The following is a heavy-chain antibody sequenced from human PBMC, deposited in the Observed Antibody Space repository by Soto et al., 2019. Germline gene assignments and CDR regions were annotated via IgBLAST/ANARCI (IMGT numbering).Heavy chain of an antibody. CDR3: AKDRGGVLAPSYFDY. CDR1: RFSFSDHA. V-gene: IGHV3-23*01. Sequence: GGSMRLSCAASRFSFSDHAMRWVSQAPGKGLEWVSAISGSGGSTYSADSVEGRFTISRDNSKNTLYLQMNSLRAEDTALYYCAKDRGGVLAPSYFDYWGQGTLVTVSS. J-gene: IGHJ4*02. D-gene: IGHD2-8*01. CDR2: ISGSGGST.